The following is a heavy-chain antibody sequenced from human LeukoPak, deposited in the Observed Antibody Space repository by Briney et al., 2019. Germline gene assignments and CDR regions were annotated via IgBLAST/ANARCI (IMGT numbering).Heavy chain of an antibody. Sequence: LPGGSLRLSCAASGFTFSSYAMSWVRQAPGKGLEWAANIKYDESAKYYVDSVKGRFTISRDNAKNSLYLQMNSLRVEDTAMYYCARGYSAPDFWGQGNLVTVSS. CDR2: IKYDESAK. D-gene: IGHD5-18*01. J-gene: IGHJ4*02. CDR3: ARGYSAPDF. CDR1: GFTFSSYA. V-gene: IGHV3-7*01.